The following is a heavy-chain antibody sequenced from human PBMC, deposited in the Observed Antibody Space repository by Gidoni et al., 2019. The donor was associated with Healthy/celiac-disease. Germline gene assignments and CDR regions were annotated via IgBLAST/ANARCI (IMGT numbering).Heavy chain of an antibody. CDR3: ARDGTSSSWSAFDP. CDR1: GGSISSYY. J-gene: IGHJ5*02. V-gene: IGHV4-59*01. Sequence: QVQLQESGPGLVKPSETLSLTCPVSGGSISSYYWSWIRQPPGKGLEWIGYIYYSGSTNYNPSLKSRVTISVDTSKNQFSLKLSSVTAADTAVYYCARDGTSSSWSAFDPWGQGTLVTVSS. D-gene: IGHD6-13*01. CDR2: IYYSGST.